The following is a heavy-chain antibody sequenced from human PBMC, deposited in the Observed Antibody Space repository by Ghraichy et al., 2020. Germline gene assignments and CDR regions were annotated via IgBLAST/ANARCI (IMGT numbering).Heavy chain of an antibody. CDR3: AREAPVTGTGNFDY. D-gene: IGHD3-10*01. J-gene: IGHJ4*02. CDR1: GYTFTSYG. CDR2: ISAYNGNT. V-gene: IGHV1-18*01. Sequence: ASVKVSCKASGYTFTSYGISWVRQDPGQGLEWMGWISAYNGNTNYAQKLQGRVTMTTDTYTSTAYMELRSLRSDDTAVYYCAREAPVTGTGNFDYWGQGTLVTVSS.